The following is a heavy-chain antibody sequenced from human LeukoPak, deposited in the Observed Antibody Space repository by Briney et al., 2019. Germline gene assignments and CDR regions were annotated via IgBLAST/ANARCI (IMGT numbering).Heavy chain of an antibody. CDR1: GYTFTGYY. CDR2: INPNSGGT. D-gene: IGHD6-19*01. Sequence: ASVKVSCKASGYTFTGYYMHWVRQAPGQGLEWMGWINPNSGGTNYAQKFQGRVTMTRDTSISTAYMELSRLRSGDTAVYYCARGGYSSGWFYYFDYWGQGTLVTVSS. J-gene: IGHJ4*02. V-gene: IGHV1-2*02. CDR3: ARGGYSSGWFYYFDY.